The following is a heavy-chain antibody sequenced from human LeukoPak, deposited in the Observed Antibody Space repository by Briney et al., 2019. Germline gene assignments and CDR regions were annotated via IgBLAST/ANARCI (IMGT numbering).Heavy chain of an antibody. D-gene: IGHD1-14*01. J-gene: IGHJ3*02. CDR2: ISSSGSQT. Sequence: GGSLRLSCAASRFTFSDYYLSWISQAPGKGLECVSYISSSGSQTLHAASVKGRFTISRDNAKNSLYLQMNSLRAEDTAVYYCARNRNYGLDIWGQGTKFTVSS. CDR3: ARNRNYGLDI. CDR1: RFTFSDYY. V-gene: IGHV3-11*06.